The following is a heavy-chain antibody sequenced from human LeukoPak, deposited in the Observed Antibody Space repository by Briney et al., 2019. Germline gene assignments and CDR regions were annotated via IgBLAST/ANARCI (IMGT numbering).Heavy chain of an antibody. CDR1: GYTFTSYG. CDR3: ARDGDYYDSSGYYNWFDP. D-gene: IGHD3-22*01. CDR2: ISAYNGNT. J-gene: IGHJ5*02. V-gene: IGHV1-18*01. Sequence: ASVKVSCKASGYTFTSYGISWVRQAPGQGLERMRWISAYNGNTNYAQKIQGRVTMTTDTSTSTAYMELRSLRSDDTAVYYCARDGDYYDSSGYYNWFDPWGQGTLVTVSS.